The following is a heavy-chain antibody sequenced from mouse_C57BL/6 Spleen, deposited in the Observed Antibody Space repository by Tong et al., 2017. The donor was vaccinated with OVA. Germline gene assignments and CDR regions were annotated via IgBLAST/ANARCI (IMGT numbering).Heavy chain of an antibody. D-gene: IGHD1-1*01. Sequence: EVQLQESGTVLARPGASVKMSCKTSGYTFTSYWMHWVKQRPGQGLEWIGAIYPGNSDTSYNQKFKGKAKLTAVTSASTAYMEFSSLTNEDSAVYYCTRRYYYGSSYAMDYWGQGTSVTVSS. V-gene: IGHV1-5*01. CDR1: GYTFTSYW. J-gene: IGHJ4*01. CDR3: TRRYYYGSSYAMDY. CDR2: IYPGNSDT.